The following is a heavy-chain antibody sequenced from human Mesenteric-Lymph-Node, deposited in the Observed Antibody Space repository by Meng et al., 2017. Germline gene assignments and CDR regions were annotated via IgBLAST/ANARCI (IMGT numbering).Heavy chain of an antibody. CDR3: VRDPRSTAAAAGVLEY. V-gene: IGHV3-30*01. CDR1: GFTFSSNS. J-gene: IGHJ4*02. CDR2: ISSDGSNK. D-gene: IGHD6-13*01. Sequence: QVNLWGLGGGVVEPGRSLRLSCAPSGFTFSSNSMHWVRQAPGKGLEWVAVISSDGSNKDHGDSVKGRFTISRDNSKNTLYLQMNSLRPEDTAVYYCVRDPRSTAAAAGVLEYWGQGILVTVSS.